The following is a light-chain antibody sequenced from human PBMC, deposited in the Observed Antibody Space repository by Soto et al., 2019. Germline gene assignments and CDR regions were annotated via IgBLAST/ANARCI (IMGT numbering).Light chain of an antibody. CDR2: DVS. V-gene: IGLV2-14*01. J-gene: IGLJ3*02. CDR3: QVWDSSSDHQWV. Sequence: QSALTQPASVSGSPGQSITISCTGTSSDVGGYNYVSWYQQHPGKAPKLMIYDVSNRPSGVSNRFSGSKSGNTATLTISRVEAGDEADYYCQVWDSSSDHQWVFGGGTKLTVL. CDR1: SSDVGGYNY.